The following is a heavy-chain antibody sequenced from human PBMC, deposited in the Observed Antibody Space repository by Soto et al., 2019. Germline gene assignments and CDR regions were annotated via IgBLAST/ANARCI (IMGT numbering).Heavy chain of an antibody. CDR1: GGSISSYY. D-gene: IGHD3-9*01. Sequence: SETLSLTCTVSGGSISSYYWSWIRQPPGKGLEWIGYIYYSGSTNYNPSLKSRVTISVDTSKNQFSLKLSSVTAADTAVYYCARILTSKLSYYYYYMDVWGKGTTVTVS. V-gene: IGHV4-59*08. J-gene: IGHJ6*03. CDR2: IYYSGST. CDR3: ARILTSKLSYYYYYMDV.